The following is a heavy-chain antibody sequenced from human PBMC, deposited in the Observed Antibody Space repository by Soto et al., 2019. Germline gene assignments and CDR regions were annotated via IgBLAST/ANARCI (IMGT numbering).Heavy chain of an antibody. J-gene: IGHJ4*01. CDR1: GYRFSTYW. CDR3: PRFQYIVSHYLDF. D-gene: IGHD3-3*01. V-gene: IGHV5-51*01. CDR2: IFPDDSET. Sequence: PGESLKISCKGIGYRFSTYWIAWVRQMPGKGLEWMGTIFPDDSETRYSPTFQGQVTISADKSISTAYLQWRSLKASDSAIYYCPRFQYIVSHYLDFWGHVTRVTVSS.